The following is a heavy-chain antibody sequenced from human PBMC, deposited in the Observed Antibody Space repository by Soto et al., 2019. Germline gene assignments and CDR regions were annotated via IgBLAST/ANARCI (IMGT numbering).Heavy chain of an antibody. CDR3: AATYYYDSSGYLFPDY. CDR1: GFTFTSSS. CDR2: IVVGSGNT. Sequence: ASVKVSCKASGFTFTSSSVQWVRQARGQRREWIGWIVVGSGNTNYAQKFQERVTITRDMSTSTAYMELSSLRSEDTAVYYCAATYYYDSSGYLFPDYWGQGTLVNVSS. J-gene: IGHJ4*02. D-gene: IGHD3-22*01. V-gene: IGHV1-58*01.